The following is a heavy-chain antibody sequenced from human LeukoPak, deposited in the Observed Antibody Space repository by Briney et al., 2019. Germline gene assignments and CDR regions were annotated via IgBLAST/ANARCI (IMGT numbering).Heavy chain of an antibody. J-gene: IGHJ4*02. V-gene: IGHV4-34*01. CDR3: ARSGYSSGWYPAWDY. CDR2: INQSGST. CDR1: GGSFSGYY. D-gene: IGHD6-19*01. Sequence: PAETLSRTCAVYGGSFSGYYWSWIRQPPGKGLEWIGEINQSGSTNYNPSHKSRVTISEDTSKNQFSLKLSSVTAADTAVYYCARSGYSSGWYPAWDYWGQGTLVTVSS.